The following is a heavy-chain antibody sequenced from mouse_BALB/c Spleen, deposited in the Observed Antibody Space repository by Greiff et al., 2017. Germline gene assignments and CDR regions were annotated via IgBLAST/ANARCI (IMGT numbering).Heavy chain of an antibody. Sequence: EVKVVESGGGLVQPGGSRKLSCAASGFTFSSFGMHWVRQAPEKGLEWVAYISSGSSTIYYADTVKGRITNSRDNPKNTLFLQMTSLRSEDTAMYYCARGEFYAMDYWGQGTSVTVSS. V-gene: IGHV5-17*02. J-gene: IGHJ4*01. CDR1: GFTFSSFG. CDR2: ISSGSSTI. CDR3: ARGEFYAMDY.